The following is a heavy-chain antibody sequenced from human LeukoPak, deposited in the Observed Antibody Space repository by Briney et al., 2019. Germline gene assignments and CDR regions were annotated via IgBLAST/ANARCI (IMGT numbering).Heavy chain of an antibody. CDR2: FSGSGDST. CDR1: GFTFSNYA. Sequence: GGSLRLSCAGSGFTFSNYAMSWVRQAPGKGLEWVSAFSGSGDSTYYADSVKGRFTISRDNSKNTLYLQMNSLRAEDTAVYYCAKDRGGGYSYGYCDYWGQGTLVTVSS. D-gene: IGHD5-18*01. V-gene: IGHV3-23*01. CDR3: AKDRGGGYSYGYCDY. J-gene: IGHJ4*02.